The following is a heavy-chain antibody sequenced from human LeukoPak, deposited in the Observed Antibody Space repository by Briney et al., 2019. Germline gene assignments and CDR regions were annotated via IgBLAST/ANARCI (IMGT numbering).Heavy chain of an antibody. V-gene: IGHV3-33*01. CDR1: GFTFSSYD. J-gene: IGHJ3*02. CDR3: ARARGIAVTFDAFDI. D-gene: IGHD6-19*01. CDR2: IWYDGSNK. Sequence: GGSLRLSCAASGFTFSSYDMHWVRQAPGKGLEWVAVIWYDGSNKYYADSVKGRFTISRDNSKNTLYLQMNSLRAEDTAVYYCARARGIAVTFDAFDIWGQGTMVTVSS.